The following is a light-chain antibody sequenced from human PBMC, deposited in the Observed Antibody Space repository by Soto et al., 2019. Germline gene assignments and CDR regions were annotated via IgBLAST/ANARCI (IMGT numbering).Light chain of an antibody. CDR3: QQYNKWPQ. V-gene: IGKV3-15*01. CDR2: GTS. CDR1: QSVSNK. Sequence: EIVMTQSPGTLSVSPGERATLFCRASQSVSNKLAWYQQKPGQAPRLIIYGTSTRATCIPARFSGSGSGTDFTLTISSLQSEDFAIYYCQQYNKWPQFGGGTKV. J-gene: IGKJ4*02.